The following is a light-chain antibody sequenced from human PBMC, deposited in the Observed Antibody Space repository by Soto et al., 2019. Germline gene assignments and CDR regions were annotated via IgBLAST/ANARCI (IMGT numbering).Light chain of an antibody. CDR3: QSYDRSLSGYVV. V-gene: IGLV1-40*01. Sequence: QSVLTQPPSVSGAPGQRVTISCTGSSSNIGAGYDVHWYQQLPGTAPKLLIYGNSNRPSGVPDRFSGSKSGTSASLAITGLQAYDEADYYCQSYDRSLSGYVVFGGGTKLTVL. CDR1: SSNIGAGYD. CDR2: GNS. J-gene: IGLJ2*01.